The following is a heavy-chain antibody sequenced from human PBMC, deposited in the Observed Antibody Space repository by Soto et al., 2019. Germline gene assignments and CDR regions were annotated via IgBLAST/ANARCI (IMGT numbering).Heavy chain of an antibody. D-gene: IGHD1-20*01. CDR1: GFSLTSPGMC. Sequence: SGPTLVNPTETLTLTCTFSGFSLTSPGMCVSWIRQPPGKALEWLALIERDDDDKYYSTSLKTRLTISKDTRKNQVVLTMANMDPADTGTYYCARSIRGPRRFNGMDVWGQGTKVTVYS. J-gene: IGHJ6*02. CDR2: IERDDDDK. CDR3: ARSIRGPRRFNGMDV. V-gene: IGHV2-70*13.